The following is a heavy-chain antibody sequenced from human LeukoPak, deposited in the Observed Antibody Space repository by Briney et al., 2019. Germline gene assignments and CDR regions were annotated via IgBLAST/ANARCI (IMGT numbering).Heavy chain of an antibody. CDR2: IYPGDSDN. V-gene: IGHV5-51*01. CDR3: ARRSAGTYDY. D-gene: IGHD6-13*01. CDR1: GCIFTSYW. Sequence: GASLQISCQGSGCIFTSYWIGWVRQVPGKGLEWMGIIYPGDSDNTYSPSLQGQVTISADTSISTAYLQWSSLKASDTAMYYCARRSAGTYDYWGQGTLVTVSS. J-gene: IGHJ4*02.